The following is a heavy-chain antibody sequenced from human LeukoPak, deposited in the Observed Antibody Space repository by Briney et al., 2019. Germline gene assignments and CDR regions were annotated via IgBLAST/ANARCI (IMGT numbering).Heavy chain of an antibody. J-gene: IGHJ4*02. D-gene: IGHD3-3*01. CDR3: ASRNLGFWSGYSLDY. Sequence: PSETLSLTCTVSGGSISSSSYYWGWIRQPPGKWLEWIGSIYYSGSTYYNPSLKSRVTISVDTSKNQFSLKLSSVTAADTAVYYCASRNLGFWSGYSLDYWGQGTLVTVSS. V-gene: IGHV4-39*01. CDR2: IYYSGST. CDR1: GGSISSSSYY.